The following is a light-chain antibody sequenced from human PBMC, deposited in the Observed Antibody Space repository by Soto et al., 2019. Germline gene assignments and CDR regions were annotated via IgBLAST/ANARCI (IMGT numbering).Light chain of an antibody. CDR2: GAS. CDR1: QTVNSN. Sequence: DIVLTQSPGTLSLSPGERGTLSFRTSQTVNSNLAWYQHKPGQSPRLLIYGASTRATTTPGRFSGSGSGTEFTLTISSLQSEDFAVYFCYQYNNWPTFGQGTKVDIK. V-gene: IGKV3D-15*01. CDR3: YQYNNWPT. J-gene: IGKJ1*01.